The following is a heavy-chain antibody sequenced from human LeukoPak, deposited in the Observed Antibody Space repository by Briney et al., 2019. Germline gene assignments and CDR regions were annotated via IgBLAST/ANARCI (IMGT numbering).Heavy chain of an antibody. CDR2: ISSSGSTI. V-gene: IGHV3-48*04. J-gene: IGHJ4*02. D-gene: IGHD6-6*01. CDR1: GFTFSSYS. CDR3: ARKASEYSSSWGLGFDY. Sequence: GGSLRLSCAASGFTFSSYSMNWVRQAPGKGLEWVSYISSSGSTIYYADSVKGRFTISRDNAKNSLYLQMNSLRAEDTAVYYCARKASEYSSSWGLGFDYWGQGTLVTVSS.